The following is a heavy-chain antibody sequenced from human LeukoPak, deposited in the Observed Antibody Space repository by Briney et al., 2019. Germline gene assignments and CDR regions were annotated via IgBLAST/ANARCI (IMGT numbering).Heavy chain of an antibody. CDR2: ISSSSSYI. V-gene: IGHV3-21*01. D-gene: IGHD6-13*01. J-gene: IGHJ4*02. CDR3: ARITTAAGKVY. Sequence: PGGSLRLPCAASGFTFSSYEMNWVRQAPGKGLEWVSSISSSSSYIYYADSVKGRFTISRDNAKNSLYLQMNSLRAEDTAVYYCARITTAAGKVYWGQGTLVTVSS. CDR1: GFTFSSYE.